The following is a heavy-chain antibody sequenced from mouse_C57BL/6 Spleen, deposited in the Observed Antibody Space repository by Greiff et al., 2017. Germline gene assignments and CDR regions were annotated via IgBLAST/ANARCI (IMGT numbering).Heavy chain of an antibody. J-gene: IGHJ2*01. D-gene: IGHD4-1*01. Sequence: ESGPGLVKPSQSLSLTCSVTGYSITSGYYWNWIRQFPGNKLEWMGYISYDGSNNYNPSLKNRISITRDTSKNQFFLKLNSVTTEDTATYYCARGLGMGHFDYWGQGTTLTVSS. CDR1: GYSITSGYY. CDR3: ARGLGMGHFDY. CDR2: ISYDGSN. V-gene: IGHV3-6*01.